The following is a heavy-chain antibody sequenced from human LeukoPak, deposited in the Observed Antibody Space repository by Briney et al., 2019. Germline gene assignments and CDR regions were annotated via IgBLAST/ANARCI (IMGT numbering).Heavy chain of an antibody. Sequence: SETLSLTCAVSGGSISSSNWWSWVRQPPGKGLEWIGEIYHSGSTNYNPSLKRRVTISVDKSKNQFSLKLSSVTAADTAVYYCARVGATETEYYFDYWGQGTLVTVSS. CDR1: GGSISSSNW. CDR3: ARVGATETEYYFDY. D-gene: IGHD1-26*01. V-gene: IGHV4-4*02. J-gene: IGHJ4*02. CDR2: IYHSGST.